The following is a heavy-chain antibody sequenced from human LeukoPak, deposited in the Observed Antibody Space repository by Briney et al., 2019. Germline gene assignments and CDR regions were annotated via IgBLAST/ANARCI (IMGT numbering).Heavy chain of an antibody. CDR3: ARVKERFLEWLFFDY. CDR2: IIPIFGTA. D-gene: IGHD3-3*01. Sequence: ASVKVSCKASGGTFSSYAISWVRQAPGQGLEWMGGIIPIFGTAHYAQKFQGRVTITTDESTSTAYMELSSLRSEDTAVYYCARVKERFLEWLFFDYWGQGTLVTVSS. V-gene: IGHV1-69*05. CDR1: GGTFSSYA. J-gene: IGHJ4*02.